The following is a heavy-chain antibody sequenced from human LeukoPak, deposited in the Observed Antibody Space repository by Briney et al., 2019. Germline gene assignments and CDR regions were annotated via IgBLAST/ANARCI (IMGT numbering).Heavy chain of an antibody. CDR3: ARDSELNYYGSGSTLDY. CDR1: GYTFTSYY. J-gene: IGHJ4*02. V-gene: IGHV1-46*01. Sequence: ASVKVSCKASGYTFTSYYMHWVRQAPGQGLEWMGIINPSGGSTSYAQKFQGRVTMTRDTSTSTVYMELSSLRSEDTAVYYCARDSELNYYGSGSTLDYWGQGTLVTASS. CDR2: INPSGGST. D-gene: IGHD3-10*01.